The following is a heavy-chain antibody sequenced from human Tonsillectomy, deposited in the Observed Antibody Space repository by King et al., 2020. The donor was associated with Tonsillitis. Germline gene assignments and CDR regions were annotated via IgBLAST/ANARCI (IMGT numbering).Heavy chain of an antibody. J-gene: IGHJ4*02. CDR1: GGSISSYY. CDR2: IYYSGST. Sequence: QLQESGPGLVKPSETLSLTCTVSGGSISSYYWSWIRQPPGKGLEWIGYIYYSGSTNYNPSLKSRVTISVDTSKNQFSLKLSPVTAADPAVYFCARAPLGYGDYLPYFDYWGQGTLVTVPS. D-gene: IGHD4-17*01. CDR3: ARAPLGYGDYLPYFDY. V-gene: IGHV4-59*01.